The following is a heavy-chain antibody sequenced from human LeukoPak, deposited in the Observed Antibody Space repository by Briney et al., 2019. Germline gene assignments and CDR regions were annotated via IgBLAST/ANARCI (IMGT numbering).Heavy chain of an antibody. CDR3: ARKPIHGQD. D-gene: IGHD4-17*01. CDR1: GFTFSSYE. CDR2: ISSSGSTI. V-gene: IGHV3-48*03. J-gene: IGHJ4*02. Sequence: GGSLRLSCAASGFTFSSYEMNWVRQAPGKGLEWVSYISSSGSTIYYADSVKGRFTISRDNAKNSQYLQMNRLRAEDTAVYYCARKPIHGQDWGQGTLVTVSS.